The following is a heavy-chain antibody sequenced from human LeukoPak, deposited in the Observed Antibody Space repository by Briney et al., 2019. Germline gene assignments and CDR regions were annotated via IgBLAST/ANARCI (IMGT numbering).Heavy chain of an antibody. CDR1: GFSFSNYT. CDR3: AKGVASDYVWEAYYFDF. V-gene: IGHV3-23*01. D-gene: IGHD3-16*01. CDR2: MSGSGLST. J-gene: IGHJ4*02. Sequence: GGSLRLSCAASGFSFSNYTMGWVRQAPGKGLAWVSSMSGSGLSTYFADSVKGRFTISRDNSKNTLSLQMNSLRAEDTALYYCAKGVASDYVWEAYYFDFWGQGTLVTVSS.